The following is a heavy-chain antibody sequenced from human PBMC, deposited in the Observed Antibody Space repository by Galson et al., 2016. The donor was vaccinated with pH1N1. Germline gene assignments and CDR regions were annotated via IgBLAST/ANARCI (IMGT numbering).Heavy chain of an antibody. CDR3: ARVDGTAATGATD. V-gene: IGHV1-2*06. J-gene: IGHJ4*01. Sequence: SVQVSCKASGYRFGDYYVHWVRQAPGHGLEWIGRVDPQTGGTKYGQKFQGRVTMNSDTSLTTGYMELTRLKSDESALYYCARVDGTAATGATDWGQGTLITVSS. D-gene: IGHD6-13*01. CDR1: GYRFGDYY. CDR2: VDPQTGGT.